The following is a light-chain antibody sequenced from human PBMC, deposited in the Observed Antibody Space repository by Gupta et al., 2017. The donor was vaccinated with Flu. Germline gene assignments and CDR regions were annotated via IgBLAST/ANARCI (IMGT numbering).Light chain of an antibody. CDR1: SSNIGSNT. CDR2: SNN. J-gene: IGLJ1*01. V-gene: IGLV1-44*01. CDR3: AAWDDSLNGLYV. Sequence: QSVLTQPPSASGTPGQRVTTSCSGGSSNIGSNTVNWYQQLPGTAPKRLIYSNNQRPSGVPDRFSGSKSGTSASLAISGLQSEDEADYYCAAWDDSLNGLYVFGTGTKVTVL.